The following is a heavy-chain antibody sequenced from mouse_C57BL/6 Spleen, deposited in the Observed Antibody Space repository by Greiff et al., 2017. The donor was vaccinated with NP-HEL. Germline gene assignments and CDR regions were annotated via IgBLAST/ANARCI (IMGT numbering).Heavy chain of an antibody. CDR1: GYTFTDYY. J-gene: IGHJ4*01. Sequence: EVQLQESGPVLVKPGASVKMSCKASGYTFTDYYMNWVKQSHGKSLEWIGVINPYNGGTSYNQKFKGKATLTVDKSSSTAYMELNSLTSEDSAVYYCARRGGNYEYYYAMDYWGQGTSVTVSS. V-gene: IGHV1-19*01. D-gene: IGHD2-1*01. CDR3: ARRGGNYEYYYAMDY. CDR2: INPYNGGT.